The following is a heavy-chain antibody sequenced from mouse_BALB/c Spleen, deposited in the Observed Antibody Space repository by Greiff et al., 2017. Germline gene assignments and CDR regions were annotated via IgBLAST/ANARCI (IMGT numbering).Heavy chain of an antibody. Sequence: EVNVVESGGGLVQPGGSMKLSCVASGFTFSNYWMNWVRQSPEKGLEWVAEIRLKSNNYATHYAESVKGRFTISRDDSKSSVYLQMNNLRAEDTGIYYCTLSYDSWFAYWGQGTLVTVSA. CDR2: IRLKSNNYAT. V-gene: IGHV6-6*02. J-gene: IGHJ3*01. CDR3: TLSYDSWFAY. CDR1: GFTFSNYW. D-gene: IGHD2-12*01.